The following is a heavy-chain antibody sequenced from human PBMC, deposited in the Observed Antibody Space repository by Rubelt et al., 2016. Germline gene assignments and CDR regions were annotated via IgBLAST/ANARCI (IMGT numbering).Heavy chain of an antibody. CDR3: ARQEGAVAVAGFDA. D-gene: IGHD6-19*01. CDR1: GGSISSSSYY. J-gene: IGHJ5*02. V-gene: IGHV4-39*01. Sequence: QLQLQESGPGLVKPSETLSLTCTVSGGSISSSSYYWGWIRQPPGQGLEWIGEINHSGSTNYNPSLKGRVTIAVEPSKNQLSLKLSFWTAAGAAVYDCARQEGAVAVAGFDAWGQGTLVTVSS. CDR2: INHSGST.